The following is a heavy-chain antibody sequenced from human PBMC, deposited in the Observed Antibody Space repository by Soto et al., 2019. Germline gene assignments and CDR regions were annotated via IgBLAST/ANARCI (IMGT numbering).Heavy chain of an antibody. V-gene: IGHV3-30*18. CDR1: GFTFSSYG. Sequence: QVQLVESGGGVVQPGRSLRLSCAASGFTFSSYGMHWVRQAPGKGLEWVAAISNDGSNNYYADSVKGRFTISRDNSKNTLYLQMNSLRAEDTAVYYCAKPGAKVRGVHSPFDYWGQGTLVTVSS. CDR2: ISNDGSNN. CDR3: AKPGAKVRGVHSPFDY. J-gene: IGHJ4*02. D-gene: IGHD3-10*01.